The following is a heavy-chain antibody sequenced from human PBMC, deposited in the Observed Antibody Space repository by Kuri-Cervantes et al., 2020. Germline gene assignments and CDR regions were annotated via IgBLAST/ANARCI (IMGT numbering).Heavy chain of an antibody. CDR2: INHSGST. CDR3: ARAVGSGSYIRLDY. J-gene: IGHJ4*02. V-gene: IGHV4-34*01. D-gene: IGHD3-10*01. CDR1: GGSFSGYY. Sequence: SETLSLTCAVYGGSFSGYYWSWVRQPPGKGLEWIGEINHSGSTNYNPSLKGRVTISVDTSKNQFSLKLSSVTAADTAVYYCARAVGSGSYIRLDYWGQGTLVTVSS.